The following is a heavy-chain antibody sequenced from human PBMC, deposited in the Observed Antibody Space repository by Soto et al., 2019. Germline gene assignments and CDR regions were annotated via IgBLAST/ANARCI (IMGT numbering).Heavy chain of an antibody. J-gene: IGHJ6*02. CDR1: GFTFSTYV. CDR2: ICCSGGST. D-gene: IGHD3-16*02. Sequence: EGSLRLSFAASGFTFSTYVMTWVRQAPGRGLEWVSYICCSGGSTRYAYSVKARFTLSRDNSKNTLYLQMNSLRADDTAVYYCAKGRVITSGGAIVTDKGDYYDIHXWGQVTTVTVS. CDR3: AKGRVITSGGAIVTDKGDYYDIHX. V-gene: IGHV3-23*01.